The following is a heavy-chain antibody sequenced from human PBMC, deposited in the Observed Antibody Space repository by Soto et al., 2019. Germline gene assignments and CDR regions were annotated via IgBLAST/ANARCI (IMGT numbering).Heavy chain of an antibody. Sequence: PGGSLRLSCAASGFTFRSFTMNWVRQAPGKGLEWVSTIRSNSAYIYYTDALRGRFTISRDNAKNSLHLQMNSMRAEDTAVYYCTRDASRDSSARGWFDPWGPGTLVTVS. CDR3: TRDASRDSSARGWFDP. CDR1: GFTFRSFT. CDR2: IRSNSAYI. D-gene: IGHD6-13*01. J-gene: IGHJ5*02. V-gene: IGHV3-21*01.